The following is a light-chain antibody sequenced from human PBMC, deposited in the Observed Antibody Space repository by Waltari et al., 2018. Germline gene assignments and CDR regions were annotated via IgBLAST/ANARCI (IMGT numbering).Light chain of an antibody. CDR1: QSISNY. CDR2: AAS. Sequence: DIQMTQSPSSLSASVGDRVTITCRASQSISNYLNWYQQKPGKAPKRLIYAASSLQSGVPSRFSGSGSGTDFTLTISSLQPEDFATYYCQQSYSTLVWTFGQGTKVEIK. J-gene: IGKJ1*01. CDR3: QQSYSTLVWT. V-gene: IGKV1-39*01.